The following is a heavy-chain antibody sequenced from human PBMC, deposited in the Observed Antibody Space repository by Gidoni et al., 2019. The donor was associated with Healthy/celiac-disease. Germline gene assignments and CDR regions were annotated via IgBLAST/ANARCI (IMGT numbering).Heavy chain of an antibody. CDR1: GGTCSRFA. V-gene: IGHV1-69*04. CDR2: NSPIFGIA. Sequence: QVQLVQSGETVKKPGSSGKVSCKDSGGTCSRFACSWVRQSAGQGLESMGRNSPIFGIANYAQKFQGRVTIPADQSTSTAYMELSSLRSDDTAVYFCAMPLDEAFDIWGQGTMVTVSS. J-gene: IGHJ3*02. CDR3: AMPLDEAFDI. D-gene: IGHD2-2*01.